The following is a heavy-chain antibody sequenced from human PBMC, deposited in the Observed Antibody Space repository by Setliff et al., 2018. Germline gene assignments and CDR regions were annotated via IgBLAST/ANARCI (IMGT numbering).Heavy chain of an antibody. D-gene: IGHD4-4*01. CDR1: GFAFNRHG. V-gene: IGHV3-20*04. CDR2: INWDGRST. Sequence: PGGSLRLSCAASGFAFNRHGMNWVRQVPGKGLEWVSTINWDGRSTGYTDSVKGRFTISRDNAKNSLYLQMNSLRAEDTALYYCARSTETFSGEDFYFFYYMDVWGKGTTVTVSS. J-gene: IGHJ6*03. CDR3: ARSTETFSGEDFYFFYYMDV.